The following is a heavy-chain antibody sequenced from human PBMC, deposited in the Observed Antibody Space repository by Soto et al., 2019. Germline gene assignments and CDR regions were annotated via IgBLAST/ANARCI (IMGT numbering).Heavy chain of an antibody. V-gene: IGHV3-23*01. CDR1: GFTFSSYA. Sequence: PGGSLRLSCAASGFTFSSYAMSWVRQAPGKGLEWVSAISGSGGSTYYADSVKGRFTISRDNSKNTPYLQMNSLRAEDTAVYYCAKSIYCSGGSCYILHRTYYYYYMDVWGKGTTVTVSS. D-gene: IGHD2-15*01. CDR3: AKSIYCSGGSCYILHRTYYYYYMDV. J-gene: IGHJ6*03. CDR2: ISGSGGST.